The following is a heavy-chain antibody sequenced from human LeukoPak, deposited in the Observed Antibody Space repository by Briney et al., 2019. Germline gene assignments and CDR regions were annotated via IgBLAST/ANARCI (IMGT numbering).Heavy chain of an antibody. D-gene: IGHD2-2*02. J-gene: IGHJ4*02. CDR2: IYYSGST. CDR1: GGSFSGYY. Sequence: SETLSLTCAVYGGSFSGYYWSWIRQPPGKGLEWIGYIYYSGSTNYNPSLKSRVTISVDTSKNQFSLKLSSVTAADTAVYYCAAIPNNADYPFDYWGQGTLVTVSS. V-gene: IGHV4-59*01. CDR3: AAIPNNADYPFDY.